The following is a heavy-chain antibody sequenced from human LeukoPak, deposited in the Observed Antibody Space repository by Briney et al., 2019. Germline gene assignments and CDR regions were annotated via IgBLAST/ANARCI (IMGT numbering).Heavy chain of an antibody. CDR1: GHTFTGYY. J-gene: IGHJ4*02. CDR3: ARGITMVRGVIMAPGY. CDR2: INPNSGGT. V-gene: IGHV1-2*02. Sequence: ASVKVSCKASGHTFTGYYMHWVRQAPGQGLEWLGWINPNSGGTNYAQKFQGRGTMTRDTSISTAYMQLSRLRSDDTAVYYCARGITMVRGVIMAPGYWGQGTLVTVSS. D-gene: IGHD3-10*01.